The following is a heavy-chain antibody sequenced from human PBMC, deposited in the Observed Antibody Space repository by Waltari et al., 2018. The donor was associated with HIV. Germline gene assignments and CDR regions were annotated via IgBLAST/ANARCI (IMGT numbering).Heavy chain of an antibody. D-gene: IGHD6-13*01. CDR1: GYTFTSYG. J-gene: IGHJ6*02. Sequence: QVQMVQSGAEVKQPGASVKVSCKASGYTFTSYGISWVRQAPGQGLEWMGWISVYNGHTNYAQKLQGRVTMTTDTSTSTAYMELRSLRSDDTAVYYCARGAAGYYYYVMDVWGQGTTVTVSS. CDR2: ISVYNGHT. V-gene: IGHV1-18*01. CDR3: ARGAAGYYYYVMDV.